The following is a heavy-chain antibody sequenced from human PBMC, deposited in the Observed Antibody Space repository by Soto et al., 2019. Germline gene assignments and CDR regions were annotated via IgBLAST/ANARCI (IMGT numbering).Heavy chain of an antibody. CDR2: IHYSGSA. D-gene: IGHD2-2*02. Sequence: PSDPLSLTYTVSGGSINSGDYYWSWIGQHPGKGVEWIGYIHYSGSAYYNPSLKNRASISVDTSKNQFSLKVSSVTAADTAVYYCARESGYCSSTSCYTWWFDPWGQGTMVT. J-gene: IGHJ5*02. V-gene: IGHV4-31*03. CDR1: GGSINSGDYY. CDR3: ARESGYCSSTSCYTWWFDP.